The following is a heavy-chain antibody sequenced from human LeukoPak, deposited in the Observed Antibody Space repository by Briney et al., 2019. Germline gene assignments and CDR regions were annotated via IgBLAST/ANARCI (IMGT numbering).Heavy chain of an antibody. Sequence: SETLSLICTVSGGSISSYYWSWIRQPPGKGLEWIGYIYYSGSTNYNPTLKSRVTISVDTSKNQFSLKLSSVTAADTAVYYCARIHYDFWSGYRSHYYYYYMDVWGKGTTVTVSS. D-gene: IGHD3-3*01. CDR3: ARIHYDFWSGYRSHYYYYYMDV. CDR1: GGSISSYY. J-gene: IGHJ6*03. V-gene: IGHV4-59*01. CDR2: IYYSGST.